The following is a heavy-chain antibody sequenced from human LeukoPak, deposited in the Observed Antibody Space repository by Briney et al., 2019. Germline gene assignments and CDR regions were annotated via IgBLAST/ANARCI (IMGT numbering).Heavy chain of an antibody. CDR2: MNPNSGNT. CDR1: GYTFTGYY. CDR3: ARGPYYAFDI. Sequence: GASVKVSCKASGYTFTGYYMHWVRQATGQGLEWMGWMNPNSGNTGYAQKFQGRVTMTRNTSISTAYMELSSLRSEDTAVYYCARGPYYAFDIWGQGTMVTVSS. J-gene: IGHJ3*02. V-gene: IGHV1-8*02. D-gene: IGHD3-10*01.